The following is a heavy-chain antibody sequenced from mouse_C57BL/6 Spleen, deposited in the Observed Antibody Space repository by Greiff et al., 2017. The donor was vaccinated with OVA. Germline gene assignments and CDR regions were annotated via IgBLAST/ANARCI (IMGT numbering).Heavy chain of an antibody. CDR3: ARGGLSSFDY. J-gene: IGHJ2*01. D-gene: IGHD1-1*02. CDR2: IYPSDSET. V-gene: IGHV1-61*01. Sequence: QVQLQQPGAELLSPGSSVKLSCKASGYTFPSYWLVWVKQRPGQGLEWIGNIYPSDSETHYNQKFKDKATLTVDKSSSTAYMQLSSLTSEDSAVYYCARGGLSSFDYWGQGTTLTVSS. CDR1: GYTFPSYW.